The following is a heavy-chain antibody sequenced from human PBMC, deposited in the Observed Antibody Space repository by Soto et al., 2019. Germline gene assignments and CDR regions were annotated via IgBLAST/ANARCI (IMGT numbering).Heavy chain of an antibody. CDR3: ARERTGTTSMDV. CDR2: MNPNSGNT. Sequence: QVQLVQSGAEVKKPGASVKVSCKASGYTFTSYDINWVRQATGQGLEWMGWMNPNSGNTGYAPKFQGRVTMTRNPSISTAYMDLSSLRSEDTAVYYCARERTGTTSMDVWGQGTTVTVSS. D-gene: IGHD1-1*01. V-gene: IGHV1-8*01. J-gene: IGHJ6*02. CDR1: GYTFTSYD.